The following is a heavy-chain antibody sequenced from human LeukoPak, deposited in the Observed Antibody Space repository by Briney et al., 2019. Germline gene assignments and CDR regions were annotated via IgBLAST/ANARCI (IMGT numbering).Heavy chain of an antibody. CDR2: ISAYNGNT. CDR3: ARDTYYYDSSGYYPLYDY. J-gene: IGHJ4*02. CDR1: GYTFTSYG. V-gene: IGHV1-18*01. Sequence: ASVKVSCKASGYTFTSYGIGWVRQAPGQGLEWMGWISAYNGNTNYAQKLQGRVTMTTDTSTSTAYMELRSLRSDDTAVYYCARDTYYYDSSGYYPLYDYWGQGTLVTVSS. D-gene: IGHD3-22*01.